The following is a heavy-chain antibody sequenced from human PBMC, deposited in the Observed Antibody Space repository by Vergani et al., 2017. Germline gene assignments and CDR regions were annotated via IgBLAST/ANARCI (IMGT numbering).Heavy chain of an antibody. CDR1: GYTFTGYY. D-gene: IGHD1-26*01. J-gene: IGHJ6*03. Sequence: QVQLVQSGAEVKKPGASVKVSCKASGYTFTGYYMHWVRQAPGQGLEWMGWINPNSGGTNYAQKFQGRVTMTRDTSISTAYMELNSLRAEDTAVYYCAKSNADGSYRDYYYYMDVWGKGTTVTVSS. V-gene: IGHV1-2*02. CDR3: AKSNADGSYRDYYYYMDV. CDR2: INPNSGGT.